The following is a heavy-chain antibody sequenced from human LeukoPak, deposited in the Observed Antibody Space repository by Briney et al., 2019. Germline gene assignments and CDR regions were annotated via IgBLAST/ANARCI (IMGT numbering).Heavy chain of an antibody. CDR2: ISRGGIS. J-gene: IGHJ4*02. CDR1: GFTFSVYD. Sequence: GGSLRLSCAASGFTFSVYDMYWIRQSPGKGLECVSVISRGGISYYADSVKGRFTISRDNSKNTLYLQMNSLRAEDTAVYYCSEKGHADDDGKPDWAQGTRDRVSP. V-gene: IGHV3-23*01. D-gene: IGHD1-1*01. CDR3: SEKGHADDDGKPD.